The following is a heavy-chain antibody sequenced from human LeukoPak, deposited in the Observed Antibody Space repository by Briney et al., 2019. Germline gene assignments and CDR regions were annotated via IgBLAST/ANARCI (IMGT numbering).Heavy chain of an antibody. D-gene: IGHD3-3*01. V-gene: IGHV4-30-4*01. Sequence: SLTLSLTCTVSGGSISSGDYYWSWIRQPPGKGLEWIGYIYYSGSTYYNPSLKSRVTISVDTSKNQFSLKLSSVTAADTAVYYCARSKYYDFWSGYSYPNWFDPWGQGTLVTVSS. CDR2: IYYSGST. CDR3: ARSKYYDFWSGYSYPNWFDP. J-gene: IGHJ5*02. CDR1: GGSISSGDYY.